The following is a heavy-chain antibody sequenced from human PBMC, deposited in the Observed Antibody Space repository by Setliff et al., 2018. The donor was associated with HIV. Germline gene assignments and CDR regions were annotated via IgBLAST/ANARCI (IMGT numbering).Heavy chain of an antibody. D-gene: IGHD6-19*01. Sequence: KASETLSLTCAGFGGSFTGYYWSWIRQPPGKGLEWIGEINLSGRTHYNPSLKSRLTISVDTSKNQISLKLRSVTVADTAVYYCARGAIAVAATPSFQHWGQGTQVTVSS. CDR2: INLSGRT. V-gene: IGHV4-34*01. J-gene: IGHJ1*01. CDR1: GGSFTGYY. CDR3: ARGAIAVAATPSFQH.